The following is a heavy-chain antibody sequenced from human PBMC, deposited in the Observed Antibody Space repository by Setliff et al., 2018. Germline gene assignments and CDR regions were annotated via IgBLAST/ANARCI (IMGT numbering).Heavy chain of an antibody. Sequence: SETLSLTCIVSADSMNNNFWTWIRRPPGKGLEWIGYIYPDGTTNYNPSLKSRMTISLDMSKNQFSLTLRSVTAADTAMYYCAWGINSVSWTPKYWGRGTLVTVSS. CDR1: ADSMNNNF. J-gene: IGHJ4*02. V-gene: IGHV4-4*08. D-gene: IGHD6-13*01. CDR3: AWGINSVSWTPKY. CDR2: IYPDGTT.